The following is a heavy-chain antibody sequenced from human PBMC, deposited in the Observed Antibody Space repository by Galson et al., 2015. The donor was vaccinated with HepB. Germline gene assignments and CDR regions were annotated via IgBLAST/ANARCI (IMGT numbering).Heavy chain of an antibody. CDR3: ARAANSYDSSGYYRGNGAFDI. CDR1: GYTFTGYY. CDR2: INPNSGGT. D-gene: IGHD3-22*01. Sequence: SVKVSCKASGYTFTGYYMHWVRQAPGQGLERMGRINPNSGGTNYAQKFQGRVTMTRDTSISTAYMELSRLRSDDTAVYYCARAANSYDSSGYYRGNGAFDIWGQGTMVTVSS. V-gene: IGHV1-2*06. J-gene: IGHJ3*02.